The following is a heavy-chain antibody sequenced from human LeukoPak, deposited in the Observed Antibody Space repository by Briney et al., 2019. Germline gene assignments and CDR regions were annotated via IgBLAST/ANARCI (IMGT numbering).Heavy chain of an antibody. Sequence: ASVKVSCKASGYTFTSYAMHWVRQAPGQRLEWMGWINAGNGNTKYSQKFQGRVTITRDTSASTAYMELSSLRSEDTAVYYCATEGYSSGWYRYWGQGTLVTVSS. D-gene: IGHD6-19*01. CDR3: ATEGYSSGWYRY. CDR1: GYTFTSYA. J-gene: IGHJ4*02. V-gene: IGHV1-3*01. CDR2: INAGNGNT.